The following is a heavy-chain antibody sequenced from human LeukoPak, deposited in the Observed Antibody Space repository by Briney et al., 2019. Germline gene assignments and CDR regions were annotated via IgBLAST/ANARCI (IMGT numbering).Heavy chain of an antibody. CDR1: GGTFSSYA. CDR3: ASPQHMRVVRGVNYYMDV. Sequence: SVKVSCKAAGGTFSSYAISWVRQAPGQGLEWMGGIIPIFGTANYAQKFQGRVTITTDESTSTAYMELSSLRSEDTAVYYCASPQHMRVVRGVNYYMDVWGKGTTVTVSS. D-gene: IGHD3-10*01. CDR2: IIPIFGTA. J-gene: IGHJ6*03. V-gene: IGHV1-69*05.